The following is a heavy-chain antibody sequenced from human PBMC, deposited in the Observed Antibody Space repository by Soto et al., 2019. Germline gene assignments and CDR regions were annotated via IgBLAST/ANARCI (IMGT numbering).Heavy chain of an antibody. V-gene: IGHV3-33*01. D-gene: IGHD6-13*01. Sequence: TGGSLRLSCAASGFTFSSYGMHWVRQAPGKGLEWVAVIWYDGSNKYYADSVKGRFTISRDNSKNTLYLQMNSLRAEDTAVYYCARDSWSSSWYYYYGMDVWGHGTSVTVPS. J-gene: IGHJ6*02. CDR2: IWYDGSNK. CDR1: GFTFSSYG. CDR3: ARDSWSSSWYYYYGMDV.